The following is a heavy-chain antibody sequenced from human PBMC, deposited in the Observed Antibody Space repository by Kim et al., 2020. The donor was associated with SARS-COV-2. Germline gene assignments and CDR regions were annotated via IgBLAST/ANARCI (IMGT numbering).Heavy chain of an antibody. CDR1: GYTLTELS. CDR2: FDPEDGET. Sequence: ASVKVSCKVSGYTLTELSMHWVRQAPGKGLEWMGGFDPEDGETIYAQKFQGRVTMTEDTSTDTAYMELSSLRSEDTAVYYCATALVRGGDYYYYGMDVWGQGTTVTVSS. CDR3: ATALVRGGDYYYYGMDV. D-gene: IGHD3-10*01. V-gene: IGHV1-24*01. J-gene: IGHJ6*01.